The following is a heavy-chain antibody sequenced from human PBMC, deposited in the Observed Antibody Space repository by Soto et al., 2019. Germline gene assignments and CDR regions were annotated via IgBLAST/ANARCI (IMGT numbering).Heavy chain of an antibody. CDR2: INPNGGST. J-gene: IGHJ6*03. V-gene: IGHV1-46*03. D-gene: IGHD6-6*01. CDR3: VRATAARQRDYSYHYYLHI. Sequence: ASVKVSCKASGYTFINYYIHWVRQAPGQGLEWMGVINPNGGSTVYAQKFQGGVTLTRDTSTSTVYVELSSLRSDDTAVYFCVRATAARQRDYSYHYYLHIWGKGTTVTVSS. CDR1: GYTFINYY.